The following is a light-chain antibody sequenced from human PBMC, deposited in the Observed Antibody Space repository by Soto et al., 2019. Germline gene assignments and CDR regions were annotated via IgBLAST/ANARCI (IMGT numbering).Light chain of an antibody. CDR1: QSLFYSSNNKNF. V-gene: IGKV4-1*01. CDR3: QQYIDWPPGT. Sequence: DIVMTQSPDSLAVSLGERTTINCKSSQSLFYSSNNKNFLAWYQQKAGQPPKLLIYWASTRESGVPDRFSGSGSGAEVNLTINSLQAEDAGVYYCQQYIDWPPGTFGQGTAVESK. CDR2: WAS. J-gene: IGKJ1*01.